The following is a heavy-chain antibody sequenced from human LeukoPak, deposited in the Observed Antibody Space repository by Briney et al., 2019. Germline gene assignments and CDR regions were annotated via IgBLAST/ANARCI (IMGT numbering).Heavy chain of an antibody. CDR3: ARDQYCSSTSCYFFQH. J-gene: IGHJ1*01. D-gene: IGHD2-2*01. CDR1: GGTFSSYA. V-gene: IGHV1-69*13. Sequence: SVKVSCKASGGTFSSYAISWVRQAPGQGLEWMGGIIPIFGTANYAQKFQGRVTITADESTSTAYMELSSLRSEDTAVYYCARDQYCSSTSCYFFQHWGQGTLVTVSS. CDR2: IIPIFGTA.